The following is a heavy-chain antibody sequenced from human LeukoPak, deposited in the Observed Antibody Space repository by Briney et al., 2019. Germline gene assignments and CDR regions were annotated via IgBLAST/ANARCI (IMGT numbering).Heavy chain of an antibody. Sequence: GGSLRLSWPASGFTFSSYGMHWVRQAPGKGLEWVAFIRYDGSNKYYADSVNGRFTISRDNSKNTLYLQMNSLRAEDTAVYYCAKGYGSGSYYTLAGGYWGQGTLVTVSS. CDR2: IRYDGSNK. CDR1: GFTFSSYG. CDR3: AKGYGSGSYYTLAGGY. J-gene: IGHJ4*02. V-gene: IGHV3-30*02. D-gene: IGHD3-10*01.